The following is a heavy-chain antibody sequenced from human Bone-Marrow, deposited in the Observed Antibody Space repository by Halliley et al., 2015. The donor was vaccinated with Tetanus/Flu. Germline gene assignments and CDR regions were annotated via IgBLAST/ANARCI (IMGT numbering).Heavy chain of an antibody. Sequence: GLEWVANIKHDGSEKYFVDSVKGRFTISRDIAKNSLYLQMDSLRGEDTAVYFCARDRAYFDFWGPGTLVTVSS. V-gene: IGHV3-7*04. J-gene: IGHJ4*02. CDR3: ARDRAYFDF. CDR2: IKHDGSEK.